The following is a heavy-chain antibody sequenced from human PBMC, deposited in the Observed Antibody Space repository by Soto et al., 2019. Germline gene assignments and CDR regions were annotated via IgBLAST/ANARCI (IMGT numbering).Heavy chain of an antibody. Sequence: QVQLQESGPGLVKTSETLSLTCTVYGGSVSSGPYHWNWVRQPPGKGQEWIGHISYSGTANYNPSLRGRVIMATDTSMNQFSLRQTSVTAADTAVYYCMRSHGAYWGQGALVTVYS. V-gene: IGHV4-61*01. CDR1: GGSVSSGPYH. J-gene: IGHJ4*02. CDR2: ISYSGTA. CDR3: MRSHGAY. D-gene: IGHD2-8*01.